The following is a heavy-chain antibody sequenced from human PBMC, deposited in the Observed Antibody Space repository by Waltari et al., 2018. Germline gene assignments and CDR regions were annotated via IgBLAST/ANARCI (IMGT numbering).Heavy chain of an antibody. CDR3: ARHLYSIDYLELAK. V-gene: IGHV3-23*01. J-gene: IGHJ4*02. CDR2: ISDSGVIT. D-gene: IGHD3-22*01. Sequence: EEHLLESGGGLAQPGGSLRLSCAASGFNFICYAMSWGRQAPGKGLEWVSGISDSGVITKYADSVKGRFTVSRDNSKNTVFLHLNSLRAEDTAIYYCARHLYSIDYLELAKWGQGTLVTVSS. CDR1: GFNFICYA.